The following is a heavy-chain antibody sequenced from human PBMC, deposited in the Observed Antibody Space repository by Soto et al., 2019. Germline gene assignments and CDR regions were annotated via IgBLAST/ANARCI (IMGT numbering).Heavy chain of an antibody. V-gene: IGHV6-1*01. CDR2: TYYRSKWYN. J-gene: IGHJ6*02. D-gene: IGHD6-19*01. CDR3: ARVRASLWLAPPGGYYYYGMDV. Sequence: PSQTLSLTCAISGDSVSSNSAAWNWIRQSPSRGLEWLGRTYYRSKWYNDYAVSVKSRITINPDTSKNQFSLQLNSVTPEDTAVYYCARVRASLWLAPPGGYYYYGMDVWGQGTTVTVSS. CDR1: GDSVSSNSAA.